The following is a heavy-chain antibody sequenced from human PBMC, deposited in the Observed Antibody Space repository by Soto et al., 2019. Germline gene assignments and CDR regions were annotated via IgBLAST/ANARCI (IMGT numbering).Heavy chain of an antibody. Sequence: SETLSLTCAVHGDSFSGYFWTWIRQPPGKGLEWIAEITEGGTTNYGPSLKSRVSIAVPSSKGQFSLTLSSVTAADKDMYYCARAADEMLSPNFDYWSQGSLVTVSS. CDR2: ITEGGTT. J-gene: IGHJ4*02. CDR1: GDSFSGYF. CDR3: ARAADEMLSPNFDY. V-gene: IGHV4-34*01. D-gene: IGHD2-8*01.